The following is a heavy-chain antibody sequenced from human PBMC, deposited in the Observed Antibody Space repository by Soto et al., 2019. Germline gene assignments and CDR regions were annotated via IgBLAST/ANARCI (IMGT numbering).Heavy chain of an antibody. CDR3: ATRFQH. J-gene: IGHJ1*01. CDR2: SYYSGST. V-gene: IGHV4-61*01. CDR1: GGSVSSGSYY. Sequence: QVQLQESGPGLVKPSETLSLTCTVSGGSVSSGSYYWSWIRQPPGKGLEWIGYSYYSGSTNYNPSLKSRVTISLATSKNQFSLKLSSVTAADTAVYYCATRFQHWGQGTLVTVSS.